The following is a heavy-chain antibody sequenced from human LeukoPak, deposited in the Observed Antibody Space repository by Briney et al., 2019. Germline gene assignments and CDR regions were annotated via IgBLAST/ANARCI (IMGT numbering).Heavy chain of an antibody. CDR1: GGTFSSYA. D-gene: IGHD3-3*01. CDR2: IIPIFGTA. Sequence: ASVKVSCKASGGTFSSYAISWVRQAPGQGLEWMGGIIPIFGTANYAQKFQGRVTITADESTSTAYMELSSLRSEDTAVYYRARTRVVNDAFDIWGQGTMVTVSS. CDR3: ARTRVVNDAFDI. J-gene: IGHJ3*02. V-gene: IGHV1-69*13.